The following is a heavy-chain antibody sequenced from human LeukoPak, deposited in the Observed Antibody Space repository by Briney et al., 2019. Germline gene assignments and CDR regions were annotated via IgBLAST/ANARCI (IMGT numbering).Heavy chain of an antibody. Sequence: GESLRLSCAASGFTFSSYSMNWVRQAPGKGLEWVSSITSSSSYIYYADSVKGRFTISRHNAKNSLYLQLNSLGAEDTAVYYCVRLYDDYTNGHFDSWGQGTLVTVSS. CDR1: GFTFSSYS. D-gene: IGHD4-11*01. CDR2: ITSSSSYI. J-gene: IGHJ4*02. V-gene: IGHV3-21*01. CDR3: VRLYDDYTNGHFDS.